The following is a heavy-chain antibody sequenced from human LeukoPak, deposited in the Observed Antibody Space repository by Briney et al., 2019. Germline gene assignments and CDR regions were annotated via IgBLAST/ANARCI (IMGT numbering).Heavy chain of an antibody. CDR2: IIPIFGTA. D-gene: IGHD3-10*02. V-gene: IGHV1-69*05. CDR3: ARVAPYYYVPGPAFDI. Sequence: ASVKVSCKASGGTFSSYAISWVRQAPGQGLEWMGGIIPIFGTANYAQKFQGRVTITTDESTSTAYMELSSLRSEDTAVYYCARVAPYYYVPGPAFDIWGQGTMVTVSS. J-gene: IGHJ3*02. CDR1: GGTFSSYA.